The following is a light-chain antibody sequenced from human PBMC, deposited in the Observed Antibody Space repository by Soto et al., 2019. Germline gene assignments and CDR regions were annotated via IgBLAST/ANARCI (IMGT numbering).Light chain of an antibody. V-gene: IGKV1-39*01. Sequence: DIQMTQSPSSLSASVGDRVTITCRASQSISSYLTWYQQKPGKAPRLLIYGASTLESGVPSRFSGSGSGTDFTLTISSLQPEDFATYYCQQYNNYSWTFGQGTKVDIK. J-gene: IGKJ1*01. CDR2: GAS. CDR3: QQYNNYSWT. CDR1: QSISSY.